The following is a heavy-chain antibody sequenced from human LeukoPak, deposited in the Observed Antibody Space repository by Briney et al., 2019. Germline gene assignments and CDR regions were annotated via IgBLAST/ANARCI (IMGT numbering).Heavy chain of an antibody. Sequence: ASVKVSCKASGYPFTRFAINWVRQAPGQGLEWMGWISTHNGNTKYAETLQGRLTMTIDTSTNTAYMELRGLRSDDTAVYYCARNLGEEHNLYYGLDVWGQGTTVAVSS. CDR3: ARNLGEEHNLYYGLDV. J-gene: IGHJ6*02. V-gene: IGHV1-18*01. CDR2: ISTHNGNT. D-gene: IGHD3-10*01. CDR1: GYPFTRFA.